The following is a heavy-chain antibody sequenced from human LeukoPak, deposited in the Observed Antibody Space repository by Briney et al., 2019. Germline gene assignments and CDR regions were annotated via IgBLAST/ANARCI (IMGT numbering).Heavy chain of an antibody. CDR3: AKGNAANFYDYMDV. CDR1: GFTFSSYA. Sequence: GGSLRLSCAASGFTFSSYAMNWVRQAPGKGLEWVSGIISGCTKYYADSVRGRFIISIDNSKNTLYLQMNSLRAEDTAVYYCAKGNAANFYDYMDVWGKGTTVTVSS. D-gene: IGHD5-18*01. V-gene: IGHV3-23*01. CDR2: IISGCTK. J-gene: IGHJ6*03.